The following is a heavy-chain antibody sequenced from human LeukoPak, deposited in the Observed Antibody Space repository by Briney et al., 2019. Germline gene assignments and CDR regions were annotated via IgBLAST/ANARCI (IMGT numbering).Heavy chain of an antibody. V-gene: IGHV1-69*13. Sequence: SVKVSCKASGYTFTSYGISWVRQAPGQGLEWMGGIIPIFGTANYAQKFQGRVTITADESTSTAYMELSGLRSEDTAVYYCARDDSSGNYKVSQFDYWGQGTLVTVSS. CDR2: IIPIFGTA. CDR3: ARDDSSGNYKVSQFDY. CDR1: GYTFTSYG. D-gene: IGHD3-22*01. J-gene: IGHJ4*02.